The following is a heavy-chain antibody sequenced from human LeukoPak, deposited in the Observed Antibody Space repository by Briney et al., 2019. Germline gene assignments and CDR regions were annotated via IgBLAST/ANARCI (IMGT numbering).Heavy chain of an antibody. Sequence: APRKVCCKASGSTFTSYGISWVTQARGQGLEWRGWISVYIGNTNYAQKTKGRVTMTTDTCTSTAYMELRSLRSDETAVYYCARDVGYCSSTSCLLVSFDYWGQGTLVTVSS. CDR1: GSTFTSYG. V-gene: IGHV1-18*01. J-gene: IGHJ4*02. D-gene: IGHD2-2*01. CDR3: ARDVGYCSSTSCLLVSFDY. CDR2: ISVYIGNT.